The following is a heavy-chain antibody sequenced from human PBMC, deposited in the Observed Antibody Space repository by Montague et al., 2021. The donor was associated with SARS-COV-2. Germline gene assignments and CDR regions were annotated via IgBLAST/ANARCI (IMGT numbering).Heavy chain of an antibody. D-gene: IGHD3-22*01. J-gene: IGHJ4*02. CDR3: SRSREELTSIAVIITGGMNYFDS. Sequence: SETLSLTCAVYGGSFSSYYWIWVRQAPGTGLEWIWEINHSGSTHYNPSLKSRGSMSVDTSKNQFSLKMSSVTAADTAVFYCSRSREELTSIAVIITGGMNYFDSWGQGTRVTVSS. CDR2: INHSGST. V-gene: IGHV4-34*01. CDR1: GGSFSSYY.